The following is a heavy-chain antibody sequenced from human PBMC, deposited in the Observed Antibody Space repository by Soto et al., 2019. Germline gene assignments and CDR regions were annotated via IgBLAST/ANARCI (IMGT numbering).Heavy chain of an antibody. D-gene: IGHD1-26*01. J-gene: IGHJ5*02. V-gene: IGHV3-23*01. CDR2: ISGSGFKK. CDR3: AKNQGVELVPLATVDWFDP. CDR1: GFIFENFG. Sequence: GGSLRLSCAASGFIFENFGMSWVHQAPGKGLEWISSISGSGFKKYYADSVKGRFTISRDNSKSTVYLELNNLSAEDTAVYHCAKNQGVELVPLATVDWFDPWGQGSVVTVPQ.